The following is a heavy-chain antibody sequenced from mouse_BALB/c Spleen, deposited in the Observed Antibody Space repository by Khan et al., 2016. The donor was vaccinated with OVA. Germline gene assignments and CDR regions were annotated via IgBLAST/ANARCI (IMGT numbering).Heavy chain of an antibody. CDR3: ARKNGSDFDY. J-gene: IGHJ2*01. D-gene: IGHD1-1*01. V-gene: IGHV1-20*02. CDR1: GYSFTGYF. Sequence: IQLVQSGPELVKPGASVKISCKASGYSFTGYFMNWVMQSHGKSLEWIGRINPHIGETFYNQRFKGKATLTVDESSSTAYMELRSLASEDSAVYFCARKNGSDFDYWGQGTTLTVSS. CDR2: INPHIGET.